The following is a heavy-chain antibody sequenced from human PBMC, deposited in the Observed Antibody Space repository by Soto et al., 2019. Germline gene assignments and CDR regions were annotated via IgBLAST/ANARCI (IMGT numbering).Heavy chain of an antibody. CDR1: GYTFTSYG. V-gene: IGHV1-18*04. CDR3: ARLGYCGGDCYPHYFDY. J-gene: IGHJ4*02. D-gene: IGHD2-21*02. Sequence: ASVKVSCKASGYTFTSYGISWVRQAPGQGLEWMGWISAYNGNTNYAQKLQGRVTMTTDTSTSTAYMELRSLRSDDTAVYYCARLGYCGGDCYPHYFDYWGQGTLVTVSS. CDR2: ISAYNGNT.